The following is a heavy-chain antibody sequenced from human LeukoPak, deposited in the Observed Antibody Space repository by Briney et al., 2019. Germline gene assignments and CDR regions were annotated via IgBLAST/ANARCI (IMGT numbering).Heavy chain of an antibody. CDR2: IYYSGST. CDR3: ASPLSSGWSEFDY. J-gene: IGHJ4*02. D-gene: IGHD6-19*01. Sequence: PSETLSLTCTVSGGSISSSSYYWGWIRQPPGKGLEWIGSIYYSGSTYYNPSFKSRATISVDTSKNQFSLKLSSVTAADTAVYYCASPLSSGWSEFDYWGQGTLVTVSS. V-gene: IGHV4-39*01. CDR1: GGSISSSSYY.